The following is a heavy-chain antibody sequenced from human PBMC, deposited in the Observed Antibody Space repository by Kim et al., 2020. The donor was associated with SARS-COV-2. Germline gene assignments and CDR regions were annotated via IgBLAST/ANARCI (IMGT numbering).Heavy chain of an antibody. CDR1: GYTLTNYG. V-gene: IGHV1-18*04. J-gene: IGHJ6*02. D-gene: IGHD3-16*01. CDR3: ARVRGYYFYAMDV. CDR2: ISPDNGNT. Sequence: ASVKVSCKASGYTLTNYGISWVRQAPGLGLEWMGWISPDNGNTNYAQNFQGRVTMTTDTSTSTAYMELRSLRSDDTAVYYCARVRGYYFYAMDVWGQGTTVTISS.